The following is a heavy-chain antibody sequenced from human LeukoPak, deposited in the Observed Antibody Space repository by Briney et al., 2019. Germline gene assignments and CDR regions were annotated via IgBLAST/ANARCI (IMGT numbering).Heavy chain of an antibody. CDR2: MNPDNDDT. CDR3: ARSGEVRRYLWMLDYSLDV. V-gene: IGHV1-8*01. Sequence: ASVKVSCKASGYTFTSYDINWVRQAPGQGLEWMWWMNPDNDDTGSAQRFQGRITMTRDTSISTAYMELSGLRYEDTAIYYCARSGEVRRYLWMLDYSLDVWGQGTTVTVS. J-gene: IGHJ6*02. D-gene: IGHD2-2*03. CDR1: GYTFTSYD.